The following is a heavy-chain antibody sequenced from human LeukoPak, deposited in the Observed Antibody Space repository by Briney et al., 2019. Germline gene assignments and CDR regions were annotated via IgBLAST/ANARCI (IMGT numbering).Heavy chain of an antibody. D-gene: IGHD2-15*01. Sequence: GGSLRLSCAASGFTFSNYAMSWVRQAPGKGLEWVSGISGSGGSTDYADSVKGRFTISRDNSKNTLYLQMNSLRAEDTAVYYCAGYCSGGSCFRAHYYYYYGLDVWDKGTTVTVSS. CDR1: GFTFSNYA. J-gene: IGHJ6*04. V-gene: IGHV3-23*01. CDR2: ISGSGGST. CDR3: AGYCSGGSCFRAHYYYYYGLDV.